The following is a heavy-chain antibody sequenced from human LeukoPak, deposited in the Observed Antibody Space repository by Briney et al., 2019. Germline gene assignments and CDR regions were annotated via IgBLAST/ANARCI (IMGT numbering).Heavy chain of an antibody. CDR1: GLIFSNYA. V-gene: IGHV3-23*01. CDR2: IGGSGVNT. CDR3: AKGMSGSSPYNWFDP. D-gene: IGHD1-26*01. Sequence: PGGSLRLSCAASGLIFSNYAMSWVRQASGKGLEWVSVIGGSGVNTYYADSVKGRFTISRDNSKNTLFLQMNSLRAEDTAVYYCAKGMSGSSPYNWFDPWGQGTLVTVSS. J-gene: IGHJ5*02.